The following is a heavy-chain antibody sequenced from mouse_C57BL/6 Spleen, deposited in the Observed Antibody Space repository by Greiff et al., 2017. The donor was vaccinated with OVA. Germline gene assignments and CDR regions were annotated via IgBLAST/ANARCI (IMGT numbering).Heavy chain of an antibody. J-gene: IGHJ4*01. D-gene: IGHD2-4*01. CDR1: GYTFTSYW. V-gene: IGHV1-64*01. Sequence: QVQLQQPGAELVKPGASVKLSCKASGYTFTSYWMHWVKQRPGQGLEWIGMFHPNSGSTNYNEKFKSKATLTVDKSSSTAYMQLSSLTSEDSAVYYCARFFYYDYDVDAMDYWGQGTSVTVSS. CDR3: ARFFYYDYDVDAMDY. CDR2: FHPNSGST.